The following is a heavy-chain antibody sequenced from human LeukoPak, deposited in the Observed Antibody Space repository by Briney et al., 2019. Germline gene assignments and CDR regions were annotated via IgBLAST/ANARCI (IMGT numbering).Heavy chain of an antibody. D-gene: IGHD5-24*01. CDR2: IGTAGDP. Sequence: GGSLRLSCAASGFTFRSYDMHWVRQATGKGLEWVSAIGTAGDPYYPASVKGRFTISRENAKNSLYLQMNSLRAGDTAVYYCARGMSTISPEYFDLWGRGTLVTVSS. CDR1: GFTFRSYD. J-gene: IGHJ2*01. V-gene: IGHV3-13*05. CDR3: ARGMSTISPEYFDL.